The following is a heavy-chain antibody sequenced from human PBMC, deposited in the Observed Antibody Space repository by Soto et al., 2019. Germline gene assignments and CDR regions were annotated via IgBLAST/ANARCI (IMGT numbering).Heavy chain of an antibody. Sequence: GESLKISCKGSGYSFTSYWIEWVRPMPGKGLEWMGIIYPGDSDTRYSPSFQGQVTSSADKSISTAYLQWSSLKASDTAMYYCARVVATTFYYYYGMDVWGQGTTVTVSS. CDR2: IYPGDSDT. D-gene: IGHD5-12*01. CDR3: ARVVATTFYYYYGMDV. V-gene: IGHV5-51*01. J-gene: IGHJ6*02. CDR1: GYSFTSYW.